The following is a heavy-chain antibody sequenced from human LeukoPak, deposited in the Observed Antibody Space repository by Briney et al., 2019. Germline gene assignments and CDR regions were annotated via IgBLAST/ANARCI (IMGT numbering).Heavy chain of an antibody. CDR1: GFTVSSNY. J-gene: IGHJ2*01. Sequence: GGSLRLSCAASGFTVSSNYMSWVRQAPGKKLEWVSDIYSDGTTFYADSVKGRFTISRDNSKNTLYLQMNSLRAEDTAVYHCARYDFILISYFDLWGRGALVTVSS. V-gene: IGHV3-53*01. CDR2: IYSDGTT. D-gene: IGHD3-3*01. CDR3: ARYDFILISYFDL.